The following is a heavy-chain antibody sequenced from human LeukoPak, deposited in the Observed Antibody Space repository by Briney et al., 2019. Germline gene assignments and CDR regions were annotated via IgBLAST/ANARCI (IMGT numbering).Heavy chain of an antibody. CDR3: ARHRGRQLRYLGGGFDY. CDR2: IYTSGST. Sequence: PSETLSLTCTVSGGSISSGSYYWSWIRQPAGTGLEWIGRIYTSGSTNYNPSLKSRVTISVDTSKNQFSLKLSSVTAADTAVYYCARHRGRQLRYLGGGFDYWGQGTLVTVSS. CDR1: GGSISSGSYY. D-gene: IGHD3-9*01. J-gene: IGHJ4*02. V-gene: IGHV4-61*02.